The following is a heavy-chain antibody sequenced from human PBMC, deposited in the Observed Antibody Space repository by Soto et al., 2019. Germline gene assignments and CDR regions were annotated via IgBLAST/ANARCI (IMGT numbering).Heavy chain of an antibody. V-gene: IGHV1-2*02. CDR2: INPNSGGT. J-gene: IGHJ5*02. Sequence: WASVKVSCKASGYTFTGYYMHWVRQAPGQGLEWMGWINPNSGGTNYAQKFQGRVTMTRDTSISTAYMELSRLRSDDTAVYYCARAARIAAGWFDPWGQGTLVTVSS. D-gene: IGHD6-13*01. CDR1: GYTFTGYY. CDR3: ARAARIAAGWFDP.